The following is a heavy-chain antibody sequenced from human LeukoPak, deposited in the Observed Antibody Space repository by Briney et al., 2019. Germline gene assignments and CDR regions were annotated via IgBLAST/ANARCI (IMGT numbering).Heavy chain of an antibody. Sequence: SETLSLTCTVSGGSISSYYWSWIRQPAGKGLEWIGRIYTSGSTNYNPSLKSRVTMSVDTSKNQFSLKLSSVTAADTAVYYCASGQSYSWPYYFDYWGQGTLVTVSS. CDR1: GGSISSYY. J-gene: IGHJ4*02. D-gene: IGHD4-11*01. CDR2: IYTSGST. V-gene: IGHV4-4*07. CDR3: ASGQSYSWPYYFDY.